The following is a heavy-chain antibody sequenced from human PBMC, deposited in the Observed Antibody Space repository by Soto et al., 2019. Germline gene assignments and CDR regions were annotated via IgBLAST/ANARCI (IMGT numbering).Heavy chain of an antibody. D-gene: IGHD2-21*01. Sequence: GGSLRLSCTDSGFSFNTYVMDWVRQAPGKGLEWVARILYDGSKEYYADPVKGRFTISRDNSKNTLYLQMDRLRVEDTAVYFCAKGLAPKADHWGQGTPVTVSS. CDR3: AKGLAPKADH. J-gene: IGHJ4*02. CDR2: ILYDGSKE. V-gene: IGHV3-30*18. CDR1: GFSFNTYV.